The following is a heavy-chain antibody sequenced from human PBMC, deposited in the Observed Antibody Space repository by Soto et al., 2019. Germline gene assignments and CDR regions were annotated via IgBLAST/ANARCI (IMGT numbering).Heavy chain of an antibody. V-gene: IGHV3-48*02. J-gene: IGHJ6*02. CDR3: ARVYYDFWSGYYHYYYYGMDV. Sequence: GGSLRLSCAASGFTFSSYSMNWVRQAPGKGLEWVSYISSSSSTIYYADTVKGRFTISRDNAKNSLYLQMNSLRDEDTAVYYCARVYYDFWSGYYHYYYYGMDVWGQGTTVTVSS. CDR1: GFTFSSYS. D-gene: IGHD3-3*01. CDR2: ISSSSSTI.